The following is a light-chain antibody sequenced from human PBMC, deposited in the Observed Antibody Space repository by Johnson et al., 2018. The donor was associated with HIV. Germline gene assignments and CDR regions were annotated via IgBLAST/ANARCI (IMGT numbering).Light chain of an antibody. CDR1: SSNIGNNY. CDR2: DNN. CDR3: AAWDDSLNGFYV. Sequence: QSVLTQPPSVSAAPRQKVTISCSGSSSNIGNNYVSWYQQLPGTAPKLLIYDNNQRPSGVPDRFSGSKSGPSASLAISGLQSEDEADYYCAAWDDSLNGFYVFGTGTKVTVL. J-gene: IGLJ1*01. V-gene: IGLV1-47*02.